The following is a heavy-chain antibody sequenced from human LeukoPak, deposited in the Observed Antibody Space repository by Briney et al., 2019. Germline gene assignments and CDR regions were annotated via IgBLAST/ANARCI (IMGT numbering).Heavy chain of an antibody. CDR3: AKRPHDYGDFVYL. CDR1: GDTFDRFP. V-gene: IGHV1-69*02. J-gene: IGHJ5*02. CDR2: IIPVFDMT. Sequence: SVKVSCKASGDTFDRFPINWVRLAPGQGLEWMGRIIPVFDMTHYAPKFQGRITMTSDTSTTTAYMELRSLKSEDPAVYYCAKRPHDYGDFVYLWGQGTRVTVSS. D-gene: IGHD4-17*01.